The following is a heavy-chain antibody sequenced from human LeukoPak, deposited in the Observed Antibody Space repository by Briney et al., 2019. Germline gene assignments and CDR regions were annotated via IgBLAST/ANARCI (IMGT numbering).Heavy chain of an antibody. CDR1: GFAFDDYA. CDR2: ISWNSGSI. CDR3: AKDNNGWYSFADN. D-gene: IGHD6-19*01. V-gene: IGHV3-9*01. Sequence: PGGSLSLSCAASGFAFDDYAMHWVRQAPGKGLGWVSGISWNSGSIGYADSVKGRFTISRDNAKNSLYLQMNSLRAEDTALYYCAKDNNGWYSFADNWGQGTLVTVSS. J-gene: IGHJ4*02.